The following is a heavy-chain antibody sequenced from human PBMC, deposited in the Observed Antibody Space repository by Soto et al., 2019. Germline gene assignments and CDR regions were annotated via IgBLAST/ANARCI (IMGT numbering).Heavy chain of an antibody. CDR2: IYHRGYT. J-gene: IGHJ4*02. CDR3: ARDSVMYTSSWRTVDF. CDR1: GDSINSNNW. Sequence: QVQLQESGPGLVKPSGTLSLTCAVSGDSINSNNWWSWVRQPPGMGLEWIGEIYHRGYTNYNPSLKSRVTLSVDKSKNQFSLNLSSVTAADTAVYYCARDSVMYTSSWRTVDFWGQGTLVTVSS. V-gene: IGHV4-4*02. D-gene: IGHD6-13*01.